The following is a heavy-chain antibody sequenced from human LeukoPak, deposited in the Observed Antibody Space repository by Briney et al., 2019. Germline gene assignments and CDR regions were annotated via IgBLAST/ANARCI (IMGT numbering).Heavy chain of an antibody. J-gene: IGHJ4*02. Sequence: PSETLSLTCTVYGGSISSISYYWGWIREPPGNGRDGIGRIYYSGSTYYNPSLKSRVTISVDTSKNQFSLKLSSVTAADTAVYYCASKGATYSSSWYYFDYWGQGTLVTVSS. CDR1: GGSISSISYY. V-gene: IGHV4-39*01. D-gene: IGHD6-13*01. CDR3: ASKGATYSSSWYYFDY. CDR2: IYYSGST.